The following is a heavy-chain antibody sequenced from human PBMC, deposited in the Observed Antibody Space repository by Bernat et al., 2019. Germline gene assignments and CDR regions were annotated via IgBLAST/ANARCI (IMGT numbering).Heavy chain of an antibody. CDR3: ARLAGRITMVQGVSDY. CDR2: INHSGST. D-gene: IGHD3-10*01. V-gene: IGHV4-34*01. CDR1: GGSFSGYY. Sequence: QVQLQQWGAGLLKPSETLSLTCAVYGGSFSGYYWSWIRQPPGKGLEWIGEINHSGSTNYNPSLKSRVTISVDTSKNQFSLKLSSVTAADTDVYYCARLAGRITMVQGVSDYWGQGTLVTVSS. J-gene: IGHJ4*02.